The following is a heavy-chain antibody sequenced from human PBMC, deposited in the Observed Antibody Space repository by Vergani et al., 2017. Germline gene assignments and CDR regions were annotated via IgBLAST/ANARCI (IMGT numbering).Heavy chain of an antibody. CDR2: INPNSGGT. CDR1: GYTFTGYY. CDR3: ARFWRVXAAVTSYYYYYMDV. V-gene: IGHV1-2*02. J-gene: IGHJ6*03. D-gene: IGHD6-13*01. Sequence: QVQLVQSGAEVKKPGASVKVSCKASGYTFTGYYMHWVRQASGQGLEWMGWINPNSGGTIYAQKFQGRVTMTRDTSISTAYMELSRLRSDDTAVYYCARFWRVXAAVTSYYYYYMDVWGKGTTVTVSS.